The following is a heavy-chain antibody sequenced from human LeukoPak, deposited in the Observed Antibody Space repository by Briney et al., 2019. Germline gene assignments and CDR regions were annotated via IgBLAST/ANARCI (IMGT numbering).Heavy chain of an antibody. D-gene: IGHD2-21*02. CDR3: ARMSDCGGDCPIDY. CDR2: IIPILGIA. CDR1: GGTISSYT. Sequence: SVKVSCKASGGTISSYTISWVRQAPGQGLEWMGRIIPILGIANYAQKFQGRVTITADKSTSTAYMELSSLRSEDTAVYYCARMSDCGGDCPIDYWGPGTLVTVSS. V-gene: IGHV1-69*02. J-gene: IGHJ4*02.